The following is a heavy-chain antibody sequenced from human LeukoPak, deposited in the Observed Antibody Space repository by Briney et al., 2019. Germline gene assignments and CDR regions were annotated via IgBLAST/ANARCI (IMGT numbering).Heavy chain of an antibody. D-gene: IGHD3/OR15-3a*01. J-gene: IGHJ5*02. CDR2: INPSSGRT. CDR1: GYTFTSCY. Sequence: ASVMLSCNASGYTFTSCYMNRVRQAPGPGLEWRGIINPSSGRTTYAQKFQGRVTMTRDTSTSTVYMELTSLRSEDTAVFYCARGGLPARSWFDPWGQGTLVTVSS. CDR3: ARGGLPARSWFDP. V-gene: IGHV1-46*01.